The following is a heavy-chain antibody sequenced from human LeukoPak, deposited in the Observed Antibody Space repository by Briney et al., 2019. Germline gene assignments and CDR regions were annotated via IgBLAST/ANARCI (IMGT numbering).Heavy chain of an antibody. Sequence: SQTLSLTCTVSGGSISSGSYYRSWIRQPAGKGLEWIGRIYTSGSTNYNPSLKSRVTISVDTSKNQFSLKLSSVTAADTAVYYCARGSYCSGGSCYYFDYWGQGTLVTVSS. CDR3: ARGSYCSGGSCYYFDY. CDR1: GGSISSGSYY. CDR2: IYTSGST. D-gene: IGHD2-15*01. V-gene: IGHV4-61*02. J-gene: IGHJ4*02.